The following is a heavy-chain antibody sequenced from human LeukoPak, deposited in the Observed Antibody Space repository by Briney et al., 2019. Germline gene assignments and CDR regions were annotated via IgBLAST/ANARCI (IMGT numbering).Heavy chain of an antibody. Sequence: GGSLRLSCAASGFTVSSNYMSWVRQAPGKGLEWVSVIYSGGSTYYADPVKGRFTISRDNSKNTLYLQMNSLRAEDTAVYYCARTYYYDSSGYYLYYFDYWGQGTLVTVSS. CDR3: ARTYYYDSSGYYLYYFDY. CDR2: IYSGGST. J-gene: IGHJ4*02. CDR1: GFTVSSNY. D-gene: IGHD3-22*01. V-gene: IGHV3-53*01.